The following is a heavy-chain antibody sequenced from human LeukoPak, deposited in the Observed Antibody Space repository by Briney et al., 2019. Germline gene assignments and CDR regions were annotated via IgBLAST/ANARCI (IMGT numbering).Heavy chain of an antibody. CDR3: ASVGGDYYDSSGYHMG. J-gene: IGHJ4*02. Sequence: GGSLRLSCAASGFTFSSYSMNWVRQAPGKGLEWVSSISSSSSYIYYADSVKGRFTISRDNAKNSLYLQLNSLRAEDTAVYYCASVGGDYYDSSGYHMGWGQGTLVTVSS. V-gene: IGHV3-21*01. CDR1: GFTFSSYS. CDR2: ISSSSSYI. D-gene: IGHD3-22*01.